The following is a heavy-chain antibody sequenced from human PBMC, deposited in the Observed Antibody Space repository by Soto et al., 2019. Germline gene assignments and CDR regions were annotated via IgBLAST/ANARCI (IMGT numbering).Heavy chain of an antibody. Sequence: QVQVVESGGGVVQPGSSLRLSCAASGFTFSSFGMHWVRQAPGKGLEWVSLIWYDGSKKSYGDSVKGRFTISRDNSRNTVYLKMNRLRDDDTAVYYCARDASYYSLWSGYYPSRNGMDVWGQGTTVTVSS. D-gene: IGHD3-3*01. CDR3: ARDASYYSLWSGYYPSRNGMDV. J-gene: IGHJ6*01. V-gene: IGHV3-33*01. CDR2: IWYDGSKK. CDR1: GFTFSSFG.